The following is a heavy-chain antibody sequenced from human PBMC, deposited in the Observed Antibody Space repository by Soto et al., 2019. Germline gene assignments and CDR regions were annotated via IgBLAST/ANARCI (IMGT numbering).Heavy chain of an antibody. CDR3: AKDVSSFGREESGAYYYYGMDV. D-gene: IGHD6-6*01. J-gene: IGHJ6*02. CDR1: GFTFSSYG. V-gene: IGHV3-30*18. Sequence: GGSLRLSCAASGFTFSSYGMHWVRQAPGKGLEWVAVISYDGSNKYYADSVKGRFTISRDNSKNTLYLQMNSLRAEDTAVYYCAKDVSSFGREESGAYYYYGMDVWGQGTTVTVSS. CDR2: ISYDGSNK.